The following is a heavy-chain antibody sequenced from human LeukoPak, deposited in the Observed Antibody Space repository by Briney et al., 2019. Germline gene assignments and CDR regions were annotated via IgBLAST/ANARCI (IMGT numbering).Heavy chain of an antibody. Sequence: PGGSLRLSCAVSAFTFSTYSMTWVRQAPGKGLEWVSSITSSSSYIYYADSVRGRFTISRDNAKNSLYLQMNSLRAEDTAVYYCARVTPGADTGNLYYYHMDVWGKGTTVTVSS. D-gene: IGHD3-10*01. CDR1: AFTFSTYS. V-gene: IGHV3-21*01. CDR3: ARVTPGADTGNLYYYHMDV. CDR2: ITSSSSYI. J-gene: IGHJ6*03.